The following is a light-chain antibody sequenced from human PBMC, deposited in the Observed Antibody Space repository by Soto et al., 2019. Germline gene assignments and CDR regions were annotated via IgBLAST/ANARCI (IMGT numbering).Light chain of an antibody. CDR3: QQYETFSGT. J-gene: IGKJ1*01. V-gene: IGKV1-5*03. CDR1: QSVSGW. Sequence: DIQMTQSPSTLSASVGDTVTITCRASQSVSGWLAWYQQKPGKGPKLLIYEASALPSGVPSRFSGSGSGTKFALTIASLQPDDFATYYCQQYETFSGTFGQGTKVDI. CDR2: EAS.